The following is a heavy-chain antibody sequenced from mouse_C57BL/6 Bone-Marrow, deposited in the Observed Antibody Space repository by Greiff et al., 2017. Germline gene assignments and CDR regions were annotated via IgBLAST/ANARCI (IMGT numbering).Heavy chain of an antibody. V-gene: IGHV1-75*01. J-gene: IGHJ1*03. CDR1: GYTFTDYY. Sequence: VQLQQSGPELVKPGASVKISCKASGYTFTDYYINWVKQRPGQGLEWIGWIFPGSGSTYYNEKFKGKATLTVDKSSSTAYMLLSSLTSEDSAVYFCARSPLFYYDYDDWYFDVWGTGTTVTVSS. CDR3: ARSPLFYYDYDDWYFDV. CDR2: IFPGSGST. D-gene: IGHD2-4*01.